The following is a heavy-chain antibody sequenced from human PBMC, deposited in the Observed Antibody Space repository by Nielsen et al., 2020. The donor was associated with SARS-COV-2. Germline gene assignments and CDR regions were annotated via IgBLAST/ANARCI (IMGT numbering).Heavy chain of an antibody. CDR2: ISGSGGST. D-gene: IGHD4-11*01. V-gene: IGHV3-23*01. CDR3: AKENSVTTSYGMDV. Sequence: GSLKISCAASGFTFSNAWMSWVRQAPGKGLEWVSAISGSGGSTYYADSVKGRFTISRDNSKNTLYLQMNSLRAEDTAVYYCAKENSVTTSYGMDVWGQGTTVTVSS. J-gene: IGHJ6*02. CDR1: GFTFSNAW.